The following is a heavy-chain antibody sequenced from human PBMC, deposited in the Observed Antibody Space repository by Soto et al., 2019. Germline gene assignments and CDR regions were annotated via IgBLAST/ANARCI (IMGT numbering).Heavy chain of an antibody. V-gene: IGHV3-21*01. CDR2: ISSSSSYI. CDR3: ASHFSTVTAKFDY. J-gene: IGHJ4*02. D-gene: IGHD4-17*01. CDR1: GFTFSSYS. Sequence: GGSLRLSCAASGFTFSSYSMNWVRQAPGKGLEWVSSISSSSSYIYYADSVKGRFTISRDNAKNSLYLQMNSLRAEDTAVYYCASHFSTVTAKFDYWGQGTLVTVSS.